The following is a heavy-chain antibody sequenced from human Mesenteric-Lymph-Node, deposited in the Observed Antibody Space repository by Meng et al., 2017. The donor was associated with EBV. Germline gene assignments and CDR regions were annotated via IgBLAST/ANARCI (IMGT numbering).Heavy chain of an antibody. V-gene: IGHV4-59*01. CDR2: IYYNGNT. CDR3: VREGGGAAAVSGSGWFDP. Sequence: QVQLQESGPGLVKASETLSLTCTISGGFISSYYWTWIRQPPGKGLEWIGYIYYNGNTKYNPSLKSRLTISMDRSKNLFSLILTSVTAADTAVYYCVREGGGAAAVSGSGWFDPWGQGTLVTVSS. J-gene: IGHJ5*02. CDR1: GGFISSYY. D-gene: IGHD3-10*01.